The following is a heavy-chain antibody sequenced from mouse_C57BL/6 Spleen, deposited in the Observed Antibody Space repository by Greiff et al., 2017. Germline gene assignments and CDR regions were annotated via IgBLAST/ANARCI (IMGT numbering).Heavy chain of an antibody. Sequence: QVQLQQSGAELVRPGASVKLSCKASGYTFTDYYINWVKQRPGQGLEWIARIYPGSGNTYYNEKFKGKATLTAEKSSSTANMQLSSLTSEDSAVYFCARLDLYAMDYWGQGTSVTVSS. CDR2: IYPGSGNT. V-gene: IGHV1-76*01. J-gene: IGHJ4*01. CDR3: ARLDLYAMDY. CDR1: GYTFTDYY.